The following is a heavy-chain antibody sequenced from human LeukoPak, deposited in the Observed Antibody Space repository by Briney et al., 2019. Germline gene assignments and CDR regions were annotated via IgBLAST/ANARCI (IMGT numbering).Heavy chain of an antibody. V-gene: IGHV1-69*04. Sequence: SVKVSCKASVGTFSSYAISWVRQAPGQGLEWMGRIIPILGIANYEQKFQGRVTITADKSTSTAYMELSSLRSEDTAVYYCARADSGSYSAPDYWGQGTLVTVSS. CDR2: IIPILGIA. D-gene: IGHD1-26*01. CDR1: VGTFSSYA. CDR3: ARADSGSYSAPDY. J-gene: IGHJ4*02.